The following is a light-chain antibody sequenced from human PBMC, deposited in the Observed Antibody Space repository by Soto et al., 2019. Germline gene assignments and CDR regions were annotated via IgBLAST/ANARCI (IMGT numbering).Light chain of an antibody. J-gene: IGKJ1*01. CDR3: QHYNSYSEA. V-gene: IGKV1-5*03. CDR1: QTISSW. CDR2: KAS. Sequence: DIQMTQSPSTLSGSVGDRVTITCRASQTISSWLAWYQQKPGKAPKLVIYKASTLKSGVPSRFIGSGSGTEFTLTISSLQPAEFATYYCQHYNSYSEAFGQGTKVELK.